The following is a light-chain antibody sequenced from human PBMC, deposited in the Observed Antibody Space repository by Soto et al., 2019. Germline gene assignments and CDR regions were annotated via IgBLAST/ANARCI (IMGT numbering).Light chain of an antibody. CDR2: AAS. Sequence: DIQMTQSPSSLSASVGDRVTITCQSSQSIISYLNWYQQKAGKAPQLLIYAASSLQSGVPARFSGSGSGTDFILSISSLQPDDSAIYYCQQSYSSPRTFGQGTKLEI. V-gene: IGKV1-39*01. CDR3: QQSYSSPRT. CDR1: QSIISY. J-gene: IGKJ2*01.